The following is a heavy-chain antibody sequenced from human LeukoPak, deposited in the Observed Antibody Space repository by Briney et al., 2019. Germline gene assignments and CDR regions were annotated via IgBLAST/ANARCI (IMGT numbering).Heavy chain of an antibody. CDR3: ARDRASSAYYYYYYGMDV. D-gene: IGHD6-6*01. CDR1: GFTFSSYG. V-gene: IGHV3-33*01. J-gene: IGHJ6*02. Sequence: GGSLRLSCAASGFTFSSYGMHWVRQAPGKGLEWVAVIWYDGSNKYYADSVKGRFTISRDNSKNTLYPQMNSLRAEDTAVYYCARDRASSAYYYYYYGMDVWGQGTTVTVSS. CDR2: IWYDGSNK.